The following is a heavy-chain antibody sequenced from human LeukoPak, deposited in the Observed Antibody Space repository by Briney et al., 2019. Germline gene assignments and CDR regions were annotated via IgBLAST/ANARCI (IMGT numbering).Heavy chain of an antibody. CDR1: EFTFSNYA. CDR2: ISGSGGST. D-gene: IGHD5-12*01. CDR3: AKGGKWLRSYPVDAFDI. V-gene: IGHV3-23*01. J-gene: IGHJ3*02. Sequence: GGSLRLSCAASEFTFSNYAMNWVRQTPGRGLEWVSGISGSGGSTYYADSVKGRFTISRDNSKNTLYLQMNSLRAEDTAVYYCAKGGKWLRSYPVDAFDIWGQGTMVTVSS.